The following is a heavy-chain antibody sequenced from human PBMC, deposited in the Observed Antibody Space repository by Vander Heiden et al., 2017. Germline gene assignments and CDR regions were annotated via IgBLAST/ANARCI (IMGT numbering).Heavy chain of an antibody. J-gene: IGHJ4*02. Sequence: QVQLVESGGGVAQPGRSLRLSCAASGFTFSTYGMHWVRQAPGKGLEWVAVISNDGRDKYYGDFVKGRFTISRDNSKNTMYLQMNSLRVDDTAVYYCAKPRQAAAGWEFDYWGQGTLVAVSS. CDR3: AKPRQAAAGWEFDY. CDR1: GFTFSTYG. V-gene: IGHV3-30*18. CDR2: ISNDGRDK. D-gene: IGHD6-13*01.